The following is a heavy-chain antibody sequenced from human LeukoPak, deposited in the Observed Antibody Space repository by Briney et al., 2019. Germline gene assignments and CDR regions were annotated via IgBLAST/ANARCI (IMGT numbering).Heavy chain of an antibody. D-gene: IGHD3-16*02. CDR1: GGSISGYY. CDR2: IYYSGST. J-gene: IGHJ4*02. CDR3: ARLNTFGGVIRFDY. V-gene: IGHV4-59*01. Sequence: PSETLSLTCSVSGGSISGYYWSWIRQPPGKGLEWIGYIYYSGSTNYNPSLKSRVTIPVDTSKNQFSLKLSSVTAADTAVYYCARLNTFGGVIRFDYWGQGTLVTVSS.